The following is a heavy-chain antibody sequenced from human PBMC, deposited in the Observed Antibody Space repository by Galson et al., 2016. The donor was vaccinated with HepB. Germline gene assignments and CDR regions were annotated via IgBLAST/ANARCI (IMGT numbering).Heavy chain of an antibody. Sequence: SLRLSCAASGFTFSTYAMTWVRQAPGKGLEWVSVITDSGDNTHHADSVKGRFIMSRDNSKNTVYLQMNNLRDEDTAIYFCARGTERFCSGSNCYPLDHWGQGTLVTVSS. D-gene: IGHD2-15*01. CDR2: ITDSGDNT. CDR1: GFTFSTYA. V-gene: IGHV3-23*01. J-gene: IGHJ4*02. CDR3: ARGTERFCSGSNCYPLDH.